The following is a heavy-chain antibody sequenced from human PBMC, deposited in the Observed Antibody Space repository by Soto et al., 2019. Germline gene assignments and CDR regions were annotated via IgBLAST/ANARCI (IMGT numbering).Heavy chain of an antibody. CDR2: IYYSGST. CDR1: GGSISSYY. D-gene: IGHD2-2*01. Sequence: QVQLQESGPGLVKPSETLSLTCTVSGGSISSYYGSWIRQPPGKGLEWIGYIYYSGSTNYNPSLKSRVTISVDTSKNQFSLKLSSVTAADTAVYYCARPLPLKYHYFDYWGQGTLVTVSS. CDR3: ARPLPLKYHYFDY. J-gene: IGHJ4*02. V-gene: IGHV4-59*08.